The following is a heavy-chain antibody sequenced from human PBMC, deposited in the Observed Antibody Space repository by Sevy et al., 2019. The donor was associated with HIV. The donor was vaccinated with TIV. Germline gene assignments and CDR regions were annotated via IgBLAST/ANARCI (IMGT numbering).Heavy chain of an antibody. CDR1: GFTFSSHW. CDR2: IKQDGSEK. D-gene: IGHD3-9*01. Sequence: GGSLRLSCAASGFTFSSHWMSWVRQAPGKGLEWEANIKQDGSEKYYVDSVKGRFTISRDNAKNSLYLQMNSLRAEDTAVYYCARGYDILTGQYGMDVWGQGTTVTVSS. J-gene: IGHJ6*02. CDR3: ARGYDILTGQYGMDV. V-gene: IGHV3-7*03.